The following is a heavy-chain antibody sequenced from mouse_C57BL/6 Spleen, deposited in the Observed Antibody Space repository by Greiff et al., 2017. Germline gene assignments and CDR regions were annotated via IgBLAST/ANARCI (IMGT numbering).Heavy chain of an antibody. D-gene: IGHD4-1*01. CDR2: ISSGGDYI. Sequence: EVKLVESGEGLVKPGGSLKLSCAASGFTFSSYAMSWVRQTPEKRLEWVAYISSGGDYIYYSDTVKGRFTISRDNARNTLYLQMNSLKSEDTAMYYCTRGTGPFAMDYWGQGTSVTVSS. J-gene: IGHJ4*01. CDR3: TRGTGPFAMDY. CDR1: GFTFSSYA. V-gene: IGHV5-9-1*02.